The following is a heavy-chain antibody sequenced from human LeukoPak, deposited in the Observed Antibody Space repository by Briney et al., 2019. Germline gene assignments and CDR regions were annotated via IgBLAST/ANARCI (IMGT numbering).Heavy chain of an antibody. CDR1: GGSISSSSYY. CDR3: ARDWGSSSWYFDY. V-gene: IGHV4-39*07. J-gene: IGHJ4*02. Sequence: SETLSLTCTVSGGSISSSSYYWGWIRQPPGKGLEWIGSIYYSGSTYYNPSLKSRVTISVDTSKNQFSLKLSSVTAADTAVYYCARDWGSSSWYFDYWGQGTLVTVSS. CDR2: IYYSGST. D-gene: IGHD6-13*01.